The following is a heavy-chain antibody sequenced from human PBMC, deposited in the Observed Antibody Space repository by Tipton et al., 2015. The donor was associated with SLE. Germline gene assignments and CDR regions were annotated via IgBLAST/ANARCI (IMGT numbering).Heavy chain of an antibody. CDR1: GGSISTYY. CDR2: IYYTGTTT. D-gene: IGHD5-18*01. J-gene: IGHJ5*02. CDR3: ARLHGYSYGLNWFDP. Sequence: TLSLTCTVSGGSISTYYWAWIRQPPGKGLGWIGSIYYTGTTTYYNSFLKSRVTMSVDTSKNQFTLRLTSVIAADTAVYYCARLHGYSYGLNWFDPWGQGTLISVSS. V-gene: IGHV4-39*06.